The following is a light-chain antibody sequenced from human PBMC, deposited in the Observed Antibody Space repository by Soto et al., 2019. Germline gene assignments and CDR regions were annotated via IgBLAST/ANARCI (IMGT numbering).Light chain of an antibody. CDR2: EVS. CDR1: SSDVGCHNY. V-gene: IGLV2-8*01. CDR3: SSYEGSNNVV. Sequence: QSALTQPTSASGSPGQSVTISCTGTSSDVGCHNYVSWYQQHPGKAPKLMIYEVSKRPSGVPDRFSGSKSGNTASLTVSGLQAEDEADYYCSSYEGSNNVVFGGGTKLTVL. J-gene: IGLJ2*01.